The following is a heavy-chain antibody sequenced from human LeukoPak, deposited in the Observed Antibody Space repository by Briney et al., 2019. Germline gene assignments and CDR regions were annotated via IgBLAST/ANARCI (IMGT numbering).Heavy chain of an antibody. CDR2: INHSGST. V-gene: IGHV4-34*01. J-gene: IGHJ4*02. CDR3: ARDPLSGWYHY. CDR1: GGSFSGYY. Sequence: SETLSLTCAVYGGSFSGYYWSWIRQPPGKGLEWIGEINHSGSTNYNPSLKSRVTISVDTSKNQSSLKLNSVTPEDTAVYYCARDPLSGWYHYWGQGTLVTVSS. D-gene: IGHD6-19*01.